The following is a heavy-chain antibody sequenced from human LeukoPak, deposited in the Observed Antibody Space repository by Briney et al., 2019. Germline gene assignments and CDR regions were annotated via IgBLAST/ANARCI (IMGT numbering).Heavy chain of an antibody. J-gene: IGHJ6*04. CDR1: GFTFSSYW. Sequence: GGSLRLSCAASGFTFSSYWMSWVRQAPGKGLEWVANIKQDGSEKYYADSVKGRFTISRDNAKNSLYLQMNSLRAEDTAVYYCARDSYYDFWSGYYEPWGKGTTVIVSS. CDR2: IKQDGSEK. V-gene: IGHV3-7*01. D-gene: IGHD3-3*01. CDR3: ARDSYYDFWSGYYEP.